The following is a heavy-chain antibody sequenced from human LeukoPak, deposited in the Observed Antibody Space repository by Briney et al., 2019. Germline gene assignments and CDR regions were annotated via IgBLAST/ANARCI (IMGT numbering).Heavy chain of an antibody. CDR3: ARVAVQGVIDPYNWFDP. CDR2: INPNSGGT. D-gene: IGHD3-10*01. J-gene: IGHJ5*02. V-gene: IGHV1-2*02. Sequence: ASVKVSCKASGYTFTGYYMHWVRQAPGQGLEWMGWINPNSGGTNYAQKFQGRVTMTRDTSISTAYMELSRLRSDDTAVYYCARVAVQGVIDPYNWFDPWGQGTLVTVSS. CDR1: GYTFTGYY.